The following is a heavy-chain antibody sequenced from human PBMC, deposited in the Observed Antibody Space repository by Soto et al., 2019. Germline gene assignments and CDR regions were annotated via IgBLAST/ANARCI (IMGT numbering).Heavy chain of an antibody. D-gene: IGHD3-22*01. V-gene: IGHV4-61*01. J-gene: IGHJ4*02. CDR1: GDSVSSSSYY. Sequence: PSETLSLTCTVSGDSVSSSSYYWSWIRQPPGKGLEWIGYIYYSGSTNYNPSLKSRVTISVDTSKNQFSLKLSSVTAADTAVYYCVRGDGDYYDGNGYLGRHWGQGTLVTVSS. CDR3: VRGDGDYYDGNGYLGRH. CDR2: IYYSGST.